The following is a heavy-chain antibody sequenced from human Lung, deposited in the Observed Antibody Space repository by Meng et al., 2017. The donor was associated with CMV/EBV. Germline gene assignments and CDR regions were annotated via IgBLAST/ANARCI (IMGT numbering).Heavy chain of an antibody. Sequence: TFTGYYLHWVRQAPGQGLEWMGWINPNSGATNFAQKFQGRVTTTRDTSISTAYMELRRLTSDDTAVYYCARATENFVVEPPAILFDYWGQGTLVTVSS. V-gene: IGHV1-2*02. CDR1: TFTGYY. D-gene: IGHD2-2*02. J-gene: IGHJ4*02. CDR2: INPNSGAT. CDR3: ARATENFVVEPPAILFDY.